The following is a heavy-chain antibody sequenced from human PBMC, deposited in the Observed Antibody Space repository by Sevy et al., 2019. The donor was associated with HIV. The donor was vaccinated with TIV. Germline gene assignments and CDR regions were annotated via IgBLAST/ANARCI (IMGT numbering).Heavy chain of an antibody. Sequence: SETLSLTCTVSGGSVSSGSYYWSWIRQPPGKGLEWIGCIYYSGSTNYNPSLKSRVTISVDTSKNQFSLKLSSVTAADTAVYYCARDRRVLEWLLTSPDGGWFDPWGQGTLVTVSS. V-gene: IGHV4-61*01. CDR2: IYYSGST. CDR1: GGSVSSGSYY. J-gene: IGHJ5*02. D-gene: IGHD3-3*01. CDR3: ARDRRVLEWLLTSPDGGWFDP.